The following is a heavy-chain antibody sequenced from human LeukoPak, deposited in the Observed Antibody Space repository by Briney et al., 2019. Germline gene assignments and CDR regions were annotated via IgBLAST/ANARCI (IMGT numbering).Heavy chain of an antibody. CDR3: ARADLYYYDSSGYN. CDR1: GYTFTGYY. V-gene: IGHV1-2*06. J-gene: IGHJ4*02. D-gene: IGHD3-22*01. Sequence: ASVKVSCKASGYTFTGYYMHWVRQAPGQGLEWMGRINPNSGGTNYAQKFQGRVTMTRDTSISTAYVELSRLRSDDTAVYYCARADLYYYDSSGYNWGQGTLVTVSS. CDR2: INPNSGGT.